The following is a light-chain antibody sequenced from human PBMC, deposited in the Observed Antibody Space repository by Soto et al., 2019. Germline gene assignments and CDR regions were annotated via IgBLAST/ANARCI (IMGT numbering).Light chain of an antibody. J-gene: IGKJ4*01. V-gene: IGKV1-39*01. Sequence: DIQMTQSPSSLSASVGDRVTITCRASQSISSYLNWYQQKPGKAPKLLIYAASSLQSGVPSRSSGSGSGTDFTLTISSLQPEDFATYYCQQSYSTPLTFGGGTKVDI. CDR1: QSISSY. CDR3: QQSYSTPLT. CDR2: AAS.